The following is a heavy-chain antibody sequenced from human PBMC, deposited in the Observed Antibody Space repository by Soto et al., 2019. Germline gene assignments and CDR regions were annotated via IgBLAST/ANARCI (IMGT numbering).Heavy chain of an antibody. D-gene: IGHD6-13*01. Sequence: SVKVSCKASGGTFSSYAISWVRQAPGQGLEWMGGIIPIFGTANYAQKFQGRVTITADESTSTAYMELSSLRSEDTAVYYCARKGVYSSSWYYYYYGMDVWGQGTTVTVS. CDR1: GGTFSSYA. J-gene: IGHJ6*02. V-gene: IGHV1-69*13. CDR3: ARKGVYSSSWYYYYYGMDV. CDR2: IIPIFGTA.